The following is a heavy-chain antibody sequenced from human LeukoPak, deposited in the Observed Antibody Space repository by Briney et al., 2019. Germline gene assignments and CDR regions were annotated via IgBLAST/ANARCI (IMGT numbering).Heavy chain of an antibody. Sequence: SETLSLTCTVSGGSISSYYWSWIRQPPGKGLEWIGYIYYSGSTNYNPSLKSRVTISVDTSKNQFSLKLSSVTAADTAVYYCARVPRGGSYFDYWGQGTLVTVS. CDR3: ARVPRGGSYFDY. CDR2: IYYSGST. CDR1: GGSISSYY. J-gene: IGHJ4*02. V-gene: IGHV4-59*01. D-gene: IGHD1-26*01.